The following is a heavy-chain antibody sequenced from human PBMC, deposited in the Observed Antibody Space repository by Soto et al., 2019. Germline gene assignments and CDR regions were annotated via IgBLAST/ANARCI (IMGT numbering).Heavy chain of an antibody. Sequence: GASVKVSCKASGGTFSSYTISWVRQAPGQGLEWMGRIIPILGIANYAQKFQGRVTITADKSTSTAYMELSSLRSEDTAVYYCASSNLYGSGSYYPSYFDYWGQGTLVTVSS. D-gene: IGHD3-10*01. CDR2: IIPILGIA. CDR3: ASSNLYGSGSYYPSYFDY. CDR1: GGTFSSYT. J-gene: IGHJ4*02. V-gene: IGHV1-69*02.